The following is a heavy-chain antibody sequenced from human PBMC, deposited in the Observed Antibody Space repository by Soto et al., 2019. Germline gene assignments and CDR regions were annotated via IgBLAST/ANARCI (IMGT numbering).Heavy chain of an antibody. V-gene: IGHV4-59*02. CDR1: GGSVNSYY. D-gene: IGHD2-21*02. CDR3: ARVFPSYCGGDCSYFDS. CDR2: IFYSGST. Sequence: SETLSLTCTVSGGSVNSYYWSWIRQPPGKGLEWIGYIFYSGSTKSNPSLKSRVTMSIDMSKNQFSLRLTSVTAADTAVYYCARVFPSYCGGDCSYFDSWGQGTLVTVSS. J-gene: IGHJ4*02.